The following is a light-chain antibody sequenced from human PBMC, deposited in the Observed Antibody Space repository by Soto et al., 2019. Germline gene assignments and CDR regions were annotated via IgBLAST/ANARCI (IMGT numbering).Light chain of an antibody. CDR1: SSDMGSDNL. CDR3: CSYASTYV. V-gene: IGLV2-23*02. CDR2: EVS. Sequence: QSVLTQPASVSGSPGQSITISCTGSSSDMGSDNLVSWYQQLPGKAPKLMIYEVSKRPSGASNRFSGSKSGNTASLTISGLQAEDEADYYCCSYASTYVFGSGTQLTVL. J-gene: IGLJ7*01.